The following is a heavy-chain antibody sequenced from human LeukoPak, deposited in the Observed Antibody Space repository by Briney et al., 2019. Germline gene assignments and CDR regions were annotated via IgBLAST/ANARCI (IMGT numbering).Heavy chain of an antibody. CDR2: IYTSGST. Sequence: SETLSLTCTVSGGSISSGSSYWGWIRQPAGRGLEWIGRIYTSGSTNYNPPLQSRVTISVDTSKNQFSLKLSSVTAADTAVYFCARVLGFGELFVWGKGTTVTISS. CDR1: GGSISSGSSY. D-gene: IGHD3-10*01. V-gene: IGHV4-61*02. CDR3: ARVLGFGELFV. J-gene: IGHJ6*04.